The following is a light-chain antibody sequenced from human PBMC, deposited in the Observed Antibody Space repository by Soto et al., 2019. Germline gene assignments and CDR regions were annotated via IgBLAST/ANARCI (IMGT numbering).Light chain of an antibody. Sequence: QSALTQPRSVSGSPGQSVTISCTGTNSDVGGYNYVSWYQQYPGKAPKLMIYDVTQRPSGVPDRFSGSKSGNTASLTISGLQAEDEADYYCCSYAGTYTYVFGTGTQLTVL. CDR1: NSDVGGYNY. CDR3: CSYAGTYTYV. V-gene: IGLV2-11*01. CDR2: DVT. J-gene: IGLJ1*01.